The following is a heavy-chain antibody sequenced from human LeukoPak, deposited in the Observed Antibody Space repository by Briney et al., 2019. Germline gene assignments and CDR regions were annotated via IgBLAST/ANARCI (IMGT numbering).Heavy chain of an antibody. CDR2: INPNSGGT. V-gene: IGHV1-2*06. J-gene: IGHJ4*02. D-gene: IGHD6-13*01. CDR1: GYTFTGYY. Sequence: ASVKVSCKASGYTFTGYYMHWVRQAPGQGLEWMVRINPNSGGTNYAQKFQGRVTMTRDTSISTAYMELSRLRSDDTAVYYCARSIAAARLHYFDYWGQGTLVTVSS. CDR3: ARSIAAARLHYFDY.